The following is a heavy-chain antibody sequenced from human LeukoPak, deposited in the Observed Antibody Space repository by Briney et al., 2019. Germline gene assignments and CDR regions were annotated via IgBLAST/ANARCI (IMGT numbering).Heavy chain of an antibody. V-gene: IGHV3-7*01. D-gene: IGHD3-10*01. J-gene: IGHJ4*02. CDR3: ARGGRPDY. Sequence: GGSLRLSCAASGFTFSSYAMSWVRQAPGKGLECVANIKEDGREKYYVDSVKGRFTISRDNAKNSLYPQMSSLRAEDTAVYYCARGGRPDYWGQGTLVTVSS. CDR2: IKEDGREK. CDR1: GFTFSSYA.